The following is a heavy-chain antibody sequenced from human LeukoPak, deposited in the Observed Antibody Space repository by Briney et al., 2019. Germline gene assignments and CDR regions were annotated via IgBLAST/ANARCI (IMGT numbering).Heavy chain of an antibody. V-gene: IGHV3-33*01. CDR3: ARDSLYDDNGYYHYFDY. Sequence: GGSLRLSCAASGFSFSTYGMHWVRQAPGKGLEWVAMIWYDASGQHYADSVKGRFTISRDTSKNTLYLQMNSLRAEDTAVYFCARDSLYDDNGYYHYFDYWGQGTMVTVSS. CDR1: GFSFSTYG. CDR2: IWYDASGQ. J-gene: IGHJ4*02. D-gene: IGHD3-22*01.